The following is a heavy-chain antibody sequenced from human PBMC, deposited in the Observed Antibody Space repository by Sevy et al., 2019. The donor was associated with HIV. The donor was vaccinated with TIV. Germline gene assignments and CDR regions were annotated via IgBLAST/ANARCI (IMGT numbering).Heavy chain of an antibody. CDR2: IYPGNGNT. CDR1: GFTFTYYT. J-gene: IGHJ5*02. V-gene: IGHV1-3*01. D-gene: IGHD2-15*01. CDR3: APSPGGTKHFNP. Sequence: ASVKVSCKASGFTFTYYTVHWVRQAPGQGLEWMGWIYPGNGNTRYSQKFQGRVTITTDTSATTTYMALSSLGPEDTAVYYCAPSPGGTKHFNPWGQGTRVTVSS.